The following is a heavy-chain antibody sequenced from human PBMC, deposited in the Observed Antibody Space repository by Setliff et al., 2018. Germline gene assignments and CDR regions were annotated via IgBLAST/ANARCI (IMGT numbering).Heavy chain of an antibody. CDR1: GFTFSSYR. Sequence: GGSLRLSCAASGFTFSSYRMHWVRQAPGKGLEWVAVIWDDGGNKYYADSVKDRFIISRDNSKNTVYLQMNSLRAADTAVYHCARVGQATVVTAIHGALDYWGQGTLVTSPQ. J-gene: IGHJ4*02. D-gene: IGHD2-21*02. V-gene: IGHV3-30-3*01. CDR3: ARVGQATVVTAIHGALDY. CDR2: IWDDGGNK.